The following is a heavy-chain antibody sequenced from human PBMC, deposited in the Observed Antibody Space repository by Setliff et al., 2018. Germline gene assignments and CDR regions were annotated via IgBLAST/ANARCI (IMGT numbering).Heavy chain of an antibody. CDR3: ARDNTMVGATDY. V-gene: IGHV4-61*02. J-gene: IGHJ4*02. D-gene: IGHD1-26*01. Sequence: TSETLSLTCTVSGGSISSGTYYWSWIRQPAGKGLEWIGRLHTSGSIDYNPSLKSRVTISVDTSKNQFSLRLRSVAAADTAVYFCARDNTMVGATDYWGLGTLVTVSS. CDR1: GGSISSGTYY. CDR2: LHTSGSI.